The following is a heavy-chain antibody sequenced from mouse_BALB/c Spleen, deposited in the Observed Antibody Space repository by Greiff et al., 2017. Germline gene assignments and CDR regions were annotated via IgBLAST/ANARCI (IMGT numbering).Heavy chain of an antibody. J-gene: IGHJ3*01. CDR2: IDPANGNT. D-gene: IGHD2-1*01. Sequence: VQLQQSGAELVKPGASVKLSCTASGFNIKDTYMHWVKQRPEQGLEWIGRIDPANGNTKYDPKFQGNATIPADTSSNTAYLQLSSLTSEDTAVYDCARGVGNFLLFAYWGQGTLVTVSA. CDR3: ARGVGNFLLFAY. V-gene: IGHV14-3*02. CDR1: GFNIKDTY.